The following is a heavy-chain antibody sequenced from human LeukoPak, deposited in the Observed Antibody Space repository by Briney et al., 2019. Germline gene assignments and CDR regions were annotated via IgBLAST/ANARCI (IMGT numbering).Heavy chain of an antibody. J-gene: IGHJ3*02. D-gene: IGHD3-3*01. CDR2: IKQDGSEK. V-gene: IGHV3-7*01. CDR1: GFTFGSYW. Sequence: GGSLRLSCAASGFTFGSYWMSWVRQAPGKGLEWVANIKQDGSEKYYVDSVKGRFTISRDNAKNSLYLQMNSLRAEDTAVYYCARVRFLKWFPRDAFDIWGQGTMVTVSS. CDR3: ARVRFLKWFPRDAFDI.